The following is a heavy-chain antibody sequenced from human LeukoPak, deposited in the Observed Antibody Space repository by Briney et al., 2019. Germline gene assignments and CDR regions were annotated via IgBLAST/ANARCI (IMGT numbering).Heavy chain of an antibody. CDR3: ARDKGRYFDY. Sequence: SETLSLTCTVSSDFISDFYWSWIRQPAGKGLEWIGYIYYSGSTNYNPSLKSRVTISVDTSKNQFSLKLSSVTAADTAVYYCARDKGRYFDYWGQGTLVTVSS. J-gene: IGHJ4*02. V-gene: IGHV4-59*01. CDR2: IYYSGST. CDR1: SDFISDFY.